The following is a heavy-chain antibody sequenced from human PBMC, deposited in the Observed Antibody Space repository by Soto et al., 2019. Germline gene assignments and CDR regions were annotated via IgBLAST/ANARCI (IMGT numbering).Heavy chain of an antibody. Sequence: GGSLRLSCAASGFTFSSYAMSWVRQAPGKGLEWVSAISGSGGSTYYADSVKGRFTISRDNSKNTLYLQMNSLTAEDTAVYYCAKNDKYSSSVFAFDIWGQGTMVTVSS. V-gene: IGHV3-23*01. D-gene: IGHD6-6*01. CDR2: ISGSGGST. J-gene: IGHJ3*02. CDR1: GFTFSSYA. CDR3: AKNDKYSSSVFAFDI.